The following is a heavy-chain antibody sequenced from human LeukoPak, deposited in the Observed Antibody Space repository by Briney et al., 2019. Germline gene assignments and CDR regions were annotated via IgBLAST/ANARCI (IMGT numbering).Heavy chain of an antibody. V-gene: IGHV4-59*01. Sequence: PSETLSLTCTVSGGSISSCYWSWIRQPPGKGLEWIGSMHYSGDTKYNPSLKSRVSLSIDTSKQQFSLRLSSVTAADTAVYYCARDLELERNRWNYFESWGQGTLVTVSS. J-gene: IGHJ4*02. CDR3: ARDLELERNRWNYFES. CDR2: MHYSGDT. D-gene: IGHD1-1*01. CDR1: GGSISSCY.